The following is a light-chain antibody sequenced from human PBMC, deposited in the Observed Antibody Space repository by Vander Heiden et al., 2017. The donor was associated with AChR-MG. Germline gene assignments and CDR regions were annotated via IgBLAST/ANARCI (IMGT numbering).Light chain of an antibody. CDR2: GAS. CDR3: QQYGSSPRT. V-gene: IGKV3-20*01. J-gene: IGKJ1*01. Sequence: VLTQSPGTLAWSPGERATLPCRASQSVSSSYLAWYQQKPGQAPRLLIYGASSRATGIPDRFSGSGSGTDFTLTISRLEPEDFAVYYCQQYGSSPRTFGQGTKVEIK. CDR1: QSVSSSY.